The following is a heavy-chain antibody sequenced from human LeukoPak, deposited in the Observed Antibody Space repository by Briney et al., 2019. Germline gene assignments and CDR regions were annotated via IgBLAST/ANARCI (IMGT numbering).Heavy chain of an antibody. CDR3: AKDITHSSTSCYDY. D-gene: IGHD2-2*01. Sequence: GGSLRLSCAASGFTFDDYAMHWVRQAPGKGLGWVSGISWNSGSIGYADSVKGRFTISRDNAKNSLYLQMNSLRAEDTALYYCAKDITHSSTSCYDYWGQGTLVTVSS. V-gene: IGHV3-9*01. CDR1: GFTFDDYA. J-gene: IGHJ4*02. CDR2: ISWNSGSI.